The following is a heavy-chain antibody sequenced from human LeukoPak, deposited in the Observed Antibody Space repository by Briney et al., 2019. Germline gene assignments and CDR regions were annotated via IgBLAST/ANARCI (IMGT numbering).Heavy chain of an antibody. CDR1: RFTFSTSI. Sequence: PGGSLRLSCEMSRFTFSTSIIHWVRQAPGKGLEWVAAMSFDGFSKYYADSMKGRLSISRDESKNTVYLQMESLRFEDTAVYYCAREGHTSGYCGTFENWGQGTTVAVSS. CDR3: AREGHTSGYCGTFEN. CDR2: MSFDGFSK. J-gene: IGHJ3*02. V-gene: IGHV3-30*04. D-gene: IGHD3-22*01.